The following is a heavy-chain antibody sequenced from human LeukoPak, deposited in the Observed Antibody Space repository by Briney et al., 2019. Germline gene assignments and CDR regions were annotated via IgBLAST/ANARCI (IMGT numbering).Heavy chain of an antibody. CDR3: ARDHQDIVVVPAANAPDY. CDR1: GYTFTSYG. CDR2: ISAYNGNT. V-gene: IGHV1-18*01. Sequence: GASVTVSFTASGYTFTSYGISWVRQAPGQGLEWMGWISAYNGNTNYAQKLQGRVTMTTDTSTSTAYMELRSLRSDDTAVYYCARDHQDIVVVPAANAPDYWGQGTLVTVSS. D-gene: IGHD2-2*01. J-gene: IGHJ4*02.